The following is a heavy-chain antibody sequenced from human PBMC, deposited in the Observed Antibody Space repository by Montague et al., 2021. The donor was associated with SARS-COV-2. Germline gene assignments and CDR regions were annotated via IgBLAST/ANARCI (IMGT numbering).Heavy chain of an antibody. CDR1: GTSFSGYY. J-gene: IGHJ6*03. CDR2: INHSGSA. Sequence: SETLSLTCAVHGTSFSGYYWNWIRQPPGKGLEWIGEINHSGSANYNPSLKRRVTISVDTSKNQFSLKLNSVTAADTAVYYCARLGEGVVPAPILGVGPYYSYFYRDVWGKGATVTVSS. D-gene: IGHD2-2*02. V-gene: IGHV4-34*01. CDR3: ARLGEGVVPAPILGVGPYYSYFYRDV.